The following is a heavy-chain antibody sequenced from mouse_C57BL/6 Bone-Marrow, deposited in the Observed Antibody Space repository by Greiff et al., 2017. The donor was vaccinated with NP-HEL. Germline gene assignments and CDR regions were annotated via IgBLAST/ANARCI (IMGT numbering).Heavy chain of an antibody. V-gene: IGHV1-64*01. CDR2: IHPNSGST. CDR1: GYTFTSYW. Sequence: QVQLQQPGAELVKPGASVKLSCKASGYTFTSYWMHWVKQRPGQGLEWIGMIHPNSGSTNYNEKFKSKATLTVDKSSSTSYRQLSSLTSEDSAVDYCARRVYGPWYFDVWGTGTTVTVSS. CDR3: ARRVYGPWYFDV. D-gene: IGHD1-1*01. J-gene: IGHJ1*03.